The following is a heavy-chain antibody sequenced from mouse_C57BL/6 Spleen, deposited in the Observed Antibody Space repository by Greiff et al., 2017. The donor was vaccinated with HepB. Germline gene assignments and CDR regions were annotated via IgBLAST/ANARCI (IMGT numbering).Heavy chain of an antibody. CDR1: GYTFTDYY. J-gene: IGHJ3*01. CDR2: INPNNGGT. CDR3: ARSDYESFAY. D-gene: IGHD2-4*01. Sequence: EVQLQQSGPELVKPGASVKISCKASGYTFTDYYMNWVKQSHGKSLEWIGDINPNNGGTSYNQKFKGKATVTVDKSSSTAYMELRSLTSEDSAVYYCARSDYESFAYGGQGTLVTVSA. V-gene: IGHV1-26*01.